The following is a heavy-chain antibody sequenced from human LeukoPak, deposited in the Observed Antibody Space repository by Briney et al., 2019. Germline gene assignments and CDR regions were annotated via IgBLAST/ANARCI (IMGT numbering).Heavy chain of an antibody. V-gene: IGHV4-39*07. J-gene: IGHJ5*02. CDR1: GGSISSSSYY. CDR3: ARNNDMVRGVIIFDP. CDR2: IYYSGST. Sequence: SETLSLTCTVSGGSISSSSYYWGWIRQPPGKGLEWIGSIYYSGSTYYNPSLKSRVTISVDTSKDQFSLKLSSVTAADTAVYYCARNNDMVRGVIIFDPWGQGTLVTVSS. D-gene: IGHD3-10*01.